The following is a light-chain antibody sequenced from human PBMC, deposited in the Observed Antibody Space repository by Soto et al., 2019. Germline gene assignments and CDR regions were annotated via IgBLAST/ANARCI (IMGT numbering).Light chain of an antibody. V-gene: IGLV1-44*01. CDR3: AAWDDSLNGLYV. CDR1: SSNIGRGS. J-gene: IGLJ1*01. Sequence: QPVLTQPPSASGTPGQRVTISCSGSSSNIGRGSGNWYHQLPGTAPKLLIYNNNQWPSGVPDRFSGSKSGTSASLAISGLQSEDEADYYCAAWDDSLNGLYVFGSGTKLTVL. CDR2: NNN.